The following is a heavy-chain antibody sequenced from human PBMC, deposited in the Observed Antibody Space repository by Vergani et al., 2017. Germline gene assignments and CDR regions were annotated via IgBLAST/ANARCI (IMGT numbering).Heavy chain of an antibody. CDR1: GFTFSSYA. Sequence: QVQLVESGGGVVQPGRSLRLFCAASGFTFSSYAMHWVRQAPGKGLEWVAVISYDGSNKYYADSVKGRFTISRDNSKNTLYLQMNSLRAEDTAVYYCARDSWIEEGGTDLDYWGQGTLVTVSS. CDR3: ARDSWIEEGGTDLDY. D-gene: IGHD2-2*03. J-gene: IGHJ4*02. V-gene: IGHV3-30*04. CDR2: ISYDGSNK.